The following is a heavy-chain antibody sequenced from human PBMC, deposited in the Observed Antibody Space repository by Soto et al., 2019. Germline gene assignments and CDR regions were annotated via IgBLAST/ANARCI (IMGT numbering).Heavy chain of an antibody. V-gene: IGHV4-39*01. CDR2: MDYSGGT. CDR1: GGSFGSSACY. J-gene: IGHJ5*02. D-gene: IGHD3-10*01. Sequence: SETLSLTCTVSGGSFGSSACYWGWIRRPPGKGLEWIGTMDYSGGTSYNPSLKSRVTISADTSNNQFSLRLSSVTAADTAVYYCARRTPLYASESSRFDPWGQGALVTVYS. CDR3: ARRTPLYASESSRFDP.